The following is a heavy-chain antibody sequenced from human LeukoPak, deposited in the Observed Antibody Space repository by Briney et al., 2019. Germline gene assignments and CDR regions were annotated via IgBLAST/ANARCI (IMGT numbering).Heavy chain of an antibody. D-gene: IGHD4-17*01. CDR2: ISGSGGST. CDR3: AKDVPLTVTISQPNWFDP. J-gene: IGHJ5*02. Sequence: GGSLRLSCAASGFTFSSYGMSWVRQAPGKGLEWVSAISGSGGSTYYADSVKGRFTISRDNSKNTLYLQMNSLRAEDTAVYYCAKDVPLTVTISQPNWFDPWGQGTLVTVSS. V-gene: IGHV3-23*01. CDR1: GFTFSSYG.